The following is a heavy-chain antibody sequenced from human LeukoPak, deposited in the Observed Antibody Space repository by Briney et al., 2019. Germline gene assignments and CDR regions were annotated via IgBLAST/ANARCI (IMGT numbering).Heavy chain of an antibody. V-gene: IGHV1-8*01. D-gene: IGHD3-10*01. CDR1: GYTFASYD. CDR3: ARWASGWFPFDY. CDR2: MDPDTGNT. J-gene: IGHJ4*02. Sequence: ASVKVSCKASGYTFASYDINWVRQAPGQGFEWMGWMDPDTGNTGYAQKFQGRVTMTRDTSTNTAYMELSGLRYEDTAVYYCARWASGWFPFDYWGQGTLVTVSS.